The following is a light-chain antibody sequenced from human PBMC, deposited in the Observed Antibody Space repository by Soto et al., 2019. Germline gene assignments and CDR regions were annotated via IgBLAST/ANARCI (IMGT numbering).Light chain of an antibody. J-gene: IGLJ2*01. CDR3: SSYTSSRTLDVV. V-gene: IGLV2-14*03. Sequence: QSVLTQPASVSGSPGQSITISCTGTISDVGGYNYVSWYQQHPGKAPKLVIYDVSNRPSGVSNRFSGSKSGNTASLTISGLRAEDEADYYCSSYTSSRTLDVVFGGGTKLTVL. CDR1: ISDVGGYNY. CDR2: DVS.